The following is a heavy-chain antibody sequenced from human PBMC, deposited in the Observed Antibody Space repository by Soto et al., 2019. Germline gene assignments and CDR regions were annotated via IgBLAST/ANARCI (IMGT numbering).Heavy chain of an antibody. D-gene: IGHD2-15*01. Sequence: QVQLQESGPGLVKPSGTLSLTCAVSGASISSDNRWTWVRQPPGEGLEWIGEISQSGTTKYNPSLASPVTISVDKSKNPFSLRLTSMTAADTAVYYCAKKVPAALRLSYFFGLDVWGQGTTVTVSS. J-gene: IGHJ6*02. CDR1: GASISSDNR. CDR2: ISQSGTT. V-gene: IGHV4-4*02. CDR3: AKKVPAALRLSYFFGLDV.